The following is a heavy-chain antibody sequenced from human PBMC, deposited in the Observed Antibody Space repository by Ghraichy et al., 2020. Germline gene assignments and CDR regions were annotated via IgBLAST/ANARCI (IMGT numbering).Heavy chain of an antibody. CDR2: ISYDGSNK. CDR1: GFTFSSYA. CDR3: ARDPPPYYYYYMDV. Sequence: LSLTCAASGFTFSSYAMHWVRQAPGKGLEWVAVISYDGSNKYYADSVKGRFTISRDNSKNTLYLQMNSLRAEDTAVYYCARDPPPYYYYYMDVWGKGTTVTVSS. V-gene: IGHV3-30*04. J-gene: IGHJ6*03.